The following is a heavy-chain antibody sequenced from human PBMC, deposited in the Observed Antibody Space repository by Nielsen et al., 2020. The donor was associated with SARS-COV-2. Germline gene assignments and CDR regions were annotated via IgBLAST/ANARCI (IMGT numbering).Heavy chain of an antibody. J-gene: IGHJ4*02. V-gene: IGHV4-61*05. CDR2: IYYSGST. Sequence: GSLRLSCTVSGGSISSSSYYWGWIRQPPGKGLEWIGYIYYSGSTNYNPSLKSRVTISVDTSKNQFSLQLSSVTAADTAVYYCARRALGYCSGGSCYSAFDYWGQGTLVTVSS. D-gene: IGHD2-15*01. CDR3: ARRALGYCSGGSCYSAFDY. CDR1: GGSISSSSYY.